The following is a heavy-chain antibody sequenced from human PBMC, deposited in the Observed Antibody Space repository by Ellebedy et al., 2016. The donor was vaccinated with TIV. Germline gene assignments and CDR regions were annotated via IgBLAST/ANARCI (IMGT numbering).Heavy chain of an antibody. J-gene: IGHJ3*02. Sequence: GESLKISCAASGFIFSNYWMNWVREAPGKGLEWVAIITHDGGEKFYVDSVKGRFTISRDNAENSLYLQMNSLRAEDTAVYYCARARSPYRSGWYFDTFDIWGQGTLVTVSS. CDR3: ARARSPYRSGWYFDTFDI. V-gene: IGHV3-7*01. CDR1: GFIFSNYW. D-gene: IGHD6-19*01. CDR2: ITHDGGEK.